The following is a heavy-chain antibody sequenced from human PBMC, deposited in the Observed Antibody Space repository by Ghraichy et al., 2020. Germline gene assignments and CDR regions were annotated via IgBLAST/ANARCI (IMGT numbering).Heavy chain of an antibody. CDR3: AKGRSTWYFDY. J-gene: IGHJ4*02. CDR1: GFTFSSSD. CDR2: FSASSGGT. Sequence: GGSLRLSCAASGFTFSSSDMSWVRQAPGKGLEWVSSFSASSGGTTYADSVKGRFSTSGDNSRNTLYLEMNSLRAEDTAVYYCAKGRSTWYFDYWCQGTLVTVSS. V-gene: IGHV3-23*01.